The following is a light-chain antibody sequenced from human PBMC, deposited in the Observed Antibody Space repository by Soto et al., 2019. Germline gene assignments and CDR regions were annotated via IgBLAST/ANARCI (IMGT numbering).Light chain of an antibody. CDR1: QSVSSSY. J-gene: IGKJ3*01. Sequence: EIVLTQSPGTLSLSPGERATLSCRASQSVSSSYLDWYQQKPGQAPRLLIYAASSRATGIPDRFSGSGSVTDFTLTISRLEPEDFAVYYCQQYGSSLFTFGPGTKVDIK. CDR3: QQYGSSLFT. CDR2: AAS. V-gene: IGKV3-20*01.